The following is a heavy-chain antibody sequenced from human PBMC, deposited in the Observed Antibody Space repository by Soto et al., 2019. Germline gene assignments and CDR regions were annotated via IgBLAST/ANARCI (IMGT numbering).Heavy chain of an antibody. CDR2: INTDGSNT. J-gene: IGHJ5*02. Sequence: GGSLRRSCAASGLTFNRYWIHWVRHAPGKGLVWVSHINTDGSNTNYADSVKGRFTISRDNAKSTLFLQMNSLRDEDTAVYYCAREFCSGGNCYTYYFDPWGQGIPVTVSS. CDR3: AREFCSGGNCYTYYFDP. D-gene: IGHD2-15*01. V-gene: IGHV3-74*01. CDR1: GLTFNRYW.